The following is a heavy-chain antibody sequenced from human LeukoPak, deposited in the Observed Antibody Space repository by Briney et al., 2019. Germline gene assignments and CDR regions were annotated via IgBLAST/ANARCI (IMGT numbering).Heavy chain of an antibody. J-gene: IGHJ4*02. V-gene: IGHV3-11*03. CDR3: ARQLDDYFDY. D-gene: IGHD5-18*01. Sequence: PGGSLRLSCAASGFTFSDYYMSWTRQAPGKGLEWVSYISSSSSYTNYADSVKGRFTISRDNAKNSLYLQMNSLRAEDTAVYYCARQLDDYFDYWGQGTLVTVSS. CDR1: GFTFSDYY. CDR2: ISSSSSYT.